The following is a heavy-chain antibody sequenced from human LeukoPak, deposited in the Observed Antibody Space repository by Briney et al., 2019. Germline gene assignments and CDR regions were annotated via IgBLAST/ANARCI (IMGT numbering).Heavy chain of an antibody. J-gene: IGHJ4*02. CDR1: GFTFSTYS. D-gene: IGHD3-10*02. V-gene: IGHV3-21*01. Sequence: GGSLRLSCEGSGFTFSTYSMKWVRQAPGKGLEWVSSISSSSTYIYYADSVKGRFTISRDNARNSLYLQMNSLRAEDTAVYYCARAVRGVNKIDYWGQGTLVTVSS. CDR3: ARAVRGVNKIDY. CDR2: ISSSSTYI.